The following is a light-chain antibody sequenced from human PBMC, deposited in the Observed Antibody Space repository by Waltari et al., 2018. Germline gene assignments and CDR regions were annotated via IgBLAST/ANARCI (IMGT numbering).Light chain of an antibody. Sequence: QSALTQPASVSGSPGQSITISCTGTSSDVGGYNYVSWYQQHPGKVPKLIIFDVSNPPSGVSNRFSGSKSGNTASLTISGLQAEDEADYYCASYTSHSHVVFGGGTKLTVL. CDR1: SSDVGGYNY. CDR2: DVS. CDR3: ASYTSHSHVV. J-gene: IGLJ2*01. V-gene: IGLV2-14*01.